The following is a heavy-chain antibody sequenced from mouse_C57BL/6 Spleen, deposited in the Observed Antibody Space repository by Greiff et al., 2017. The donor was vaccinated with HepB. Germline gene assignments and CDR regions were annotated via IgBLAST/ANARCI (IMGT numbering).Heavy chain of an antibody. Sequence: EVMLVESEGGLVQPGSSMKLSCTASGFTFSDYYMAWVRQVPEKGLEWVANINYDGSSTYYLDSLKSRFIISRDNAKNILYLQMSSLKSEDTATYYCAREGDEGFDYWGQGTTLTVSS. CDR1: GFTFSDYY. V-gene: IGHV5-16*01. CDR2: INYDGSST. J-gene: IGHJ2*01. CDR3: AREGDEGFDY.